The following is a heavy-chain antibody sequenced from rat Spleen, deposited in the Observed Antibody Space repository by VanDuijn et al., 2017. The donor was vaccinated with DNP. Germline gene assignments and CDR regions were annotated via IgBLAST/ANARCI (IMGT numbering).Heavy chain of an antibody. CDR2: ISPSGGST. V-gene: IGHV5-25*01. CDR1: GFTFSNYD. CDR3: ARRGYYSSSFDY. Sequence: EVQLVESGGGLVQPGRSLKLSCAASGFTFSNYDMAWVRQAPTKGLEWVASISPSGGSTYYRDSVKGRFTVSRDNAKSSLYLQMDSLRSEDTATYYCARRGYYSSSFDYWGQGVMVTVSS. J-gene: IGHJ2*01. D-gene: IGHD1-2*01.